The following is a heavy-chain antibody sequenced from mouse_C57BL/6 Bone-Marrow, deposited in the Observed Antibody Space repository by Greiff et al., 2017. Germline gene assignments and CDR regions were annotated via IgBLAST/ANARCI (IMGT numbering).Heavy chain of an antibody. CDR3: ARSPAGFDYFDY. D-gene: IGHD2-2*01. J-gene: IGHJ2*01. V-gene: IGHV1-54*01. Sequence: VQLVESGAELVRPGTSVKVSCKASGYAFTNYLIECVKQRPGQGLEWIGVINPGSGGTNYNEKFKGKATLTADKSSSTAYMQLSSLTSEDSAVYFCARSPAGFDYFDYWGQGTTLTVSS. CDR2: INPGSGGT. CDR1: GYAFTNYL.